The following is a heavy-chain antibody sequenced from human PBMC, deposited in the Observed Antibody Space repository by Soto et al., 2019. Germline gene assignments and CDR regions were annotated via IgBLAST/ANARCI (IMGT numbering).Heavy chain of an antibody. J-gene: IGHJ4*02. V-gene: IGHV1-69*12. Sequence: QVQLVQSGAEVRKPGSSVNVSCKSFGSTFNAYIISWVRQAPGQGLEWMGGIIPMFSTLHYAQKLQGRVSTTGEESTYTAYMDMSGLKSDDTAVYYCVRAQDYYDSSGPFDYWGQGTLVTVSS. CDR3: VRAQDYYDSSGPFDY. CDR1: GSTFNAYI. CDR2: IIPMFSTL. D-gene: IGHD3-22*01.